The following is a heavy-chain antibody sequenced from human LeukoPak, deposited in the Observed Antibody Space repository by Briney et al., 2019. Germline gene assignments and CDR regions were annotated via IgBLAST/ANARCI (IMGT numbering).Heavy chain of an antibody. Sequence: GASVKVSCKASGYTFTSYAMNWVRQAPGQGLEWMGWINTNTGNPTYAQGFTGRFVFSLDTSVSTAYLQISSLKAEDTAEYYCVRDIKRLATAGSEAFDIWGQGTMVTVSS. CDR2: INTNTGNP. CDR3: VRDIKRLATAGSEAFDI. V-gene: IGHV7-4-1*02. CDR1: GYTFTSYA. J-gene: IGHJ3*02. D-gene: IGHD6-13*01.